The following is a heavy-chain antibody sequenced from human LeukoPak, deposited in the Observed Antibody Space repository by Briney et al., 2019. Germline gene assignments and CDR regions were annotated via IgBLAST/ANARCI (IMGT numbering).Heavy chain of an antibody. CDR1: GYTFTSYY. CDR3: AGDVVTPFQFDY. Sequence: ASVKVSCKASGYTFTSYYMHWVRQAPAQGLEWMGIINPSGGSTSYEQNFQGRVTMTRDTSTSTSYMELSSLRSEGTAVYYCAGDVVTPFQFDYWGQGTLVTVP. CDR2: INPSGGST. J-gene: IGHJ4*02. V-gene: IGHV1-46*01. D-gene: IGHD4-23*01.